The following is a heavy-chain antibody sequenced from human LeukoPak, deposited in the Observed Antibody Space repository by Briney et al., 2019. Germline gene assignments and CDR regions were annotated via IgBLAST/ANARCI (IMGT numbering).Heavy chain of an antibody. CDR3: ARWKYYDFWSGYSPFDY. CDR2: ISSSSSYI. CDR1: GFTFSSYS. D-gene: IGHD3-3*01. Sequence: PGGSLRLSCAASGFTFSSYSMNWVRQAPGKGPEWVSSISSSSSYIYYADSVKGRFTISRDNAKNSLYLQMNSLRAEDTAVYYCARWKYYDFWSGYSPFDYWGQGTLVTVSS. V-gene: IGHV3-21*01. J-gene: IGHJ4*02.